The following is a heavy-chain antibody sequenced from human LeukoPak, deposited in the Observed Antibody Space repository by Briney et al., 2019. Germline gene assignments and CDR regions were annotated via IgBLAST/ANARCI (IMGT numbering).Heavy chain of an antibody. CDR2: ISWNSGSI. D-gene: IGHD3-9*01. V-gene: IGHV3-9*01. CDR3: ARDVDRRDDP. J-gene: IGHJ5*02. CDR1: GFTFDVYA. Sequence: GGSLRLSCAASGFTFDVYAMHWVRQPPGKGLEWVSGISWNSGSIGYADSVKGRFTISRDNAKNLLFLQMNNMRVEDTGVYYCARDVDRRDDPWGQGILVTVSS.